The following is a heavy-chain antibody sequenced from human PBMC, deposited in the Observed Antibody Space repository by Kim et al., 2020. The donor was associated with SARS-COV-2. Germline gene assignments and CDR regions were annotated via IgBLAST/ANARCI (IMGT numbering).Heavy chain of an antibody. CDR3: VKGQYYHYYGIDV. V-gene: IGHV3-23*01. Sequence: AESVKGRFTIHRDNSKNTQYLQMNSLSAEDTAVYYCVKGQYYHYYGIDVWGQGTTVTVSS. J-gene: IGHJ6*02.